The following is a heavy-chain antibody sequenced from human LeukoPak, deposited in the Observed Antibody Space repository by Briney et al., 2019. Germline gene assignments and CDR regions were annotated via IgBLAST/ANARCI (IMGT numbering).Heavy chain of an antibody. V-gene: IGHV3-66*02. CDR2: IYSGGST. Sequence: GGSLRLSCAVSGITVRGNYMTWVRQAPGKGLDWVSAIYSGGSTYYADSVKGRFTISRDNSKNTLYLQMNSLRPEDTAVYYCASLGYWGQGTLVTVSS. J-gene: IGHJ4*02. D-gene: IGHD3-16*01. CDR1: GITVRGNY. CDR3: ASLGY.